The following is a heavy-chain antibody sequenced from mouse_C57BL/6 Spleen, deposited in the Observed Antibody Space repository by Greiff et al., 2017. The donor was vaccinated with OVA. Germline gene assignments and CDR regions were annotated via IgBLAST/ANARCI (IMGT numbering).Heavy chain of an antibody. CDR1: GYSITSGYY. J-gene: IGHJ2*01. Sequence: VQLKESGPGLVKPSQSLSLTCSVTGYSITSGYYWNWIRQFPGNKLEWMGYISYDGSNNYNPSLKNRISITRDTSKNQFFLKLNSVTTEDTATYYCARGDSNGDYWGQGTTLTVSS. CDR3: ARGDSNGDY. CDR2: ISYDGSN. D-gene: IGHD2-5*01. V-gene: IGHV3-6*01.